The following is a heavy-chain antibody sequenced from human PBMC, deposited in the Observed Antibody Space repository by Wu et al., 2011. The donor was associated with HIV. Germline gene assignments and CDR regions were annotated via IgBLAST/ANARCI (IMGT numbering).Heavy chain of an antibody. V-gene: IGHV1-69*14. Sequence: QVQLVQSGAEVKKPGSSVKVSCTASGGTLSSYGISWVRQAPGQGLEWMGGIIPMFGTTSYAQKFQGRVTITADKSTSTAYMELSSLRSEDTAVYYCASYSNWGAEGYYYMDVWGKGTTVTVSS. D-gene: IGHD4-11*01. CDR1: GGTLSSYG. J-gene: IGHJ6*03. CDR2: IIPMFGTT. CDR3: ASYSNWGAEGYYYMDV.